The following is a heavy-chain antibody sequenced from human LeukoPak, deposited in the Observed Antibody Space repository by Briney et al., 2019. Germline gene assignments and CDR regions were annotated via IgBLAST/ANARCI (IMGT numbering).Heavy chain of an antibody. V-gene: IGHV1-18*01. D-gene: IGHD2-15*01. J-gene: IGHJ5*02. Sequence: GASVKVSCKASGYTFTNYGISWVRQAPGQGLEWMAWISTYDHDTNYAQKFRGRVTMTTDTSTSTAYMELRSLGSDDTAVYYCARDYFCSGGTCDDCFDPWGQGTLVTVSS. CDR1: GYTFTNYG. CDR2: ISTYDHDT. CDR3: ARDYFCSGGTCDDCFDP.